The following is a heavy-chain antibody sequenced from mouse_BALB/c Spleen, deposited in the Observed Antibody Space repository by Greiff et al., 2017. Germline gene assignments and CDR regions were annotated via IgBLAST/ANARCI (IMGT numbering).Heavy chain of an antibody. J-gene: IGHJ2*01. CDR3: ARDRYDEALDY. CDR2: IYPGDGST. CDR1: GYTFTSYY. Sequence: QVQLQQSGPELVKPGASVKMSCKASGYTFTSYYIHWVKQRPGQGLEWIGWIYPGDGSTKYNEKFKGKTTLTADKSSSTAYMLLSSLTSEDSAIYFCARDRYDEALDYWGQGTTLTVSS. V-gene: IGHV1S56*01. D-gene: IGHD2-14*01.